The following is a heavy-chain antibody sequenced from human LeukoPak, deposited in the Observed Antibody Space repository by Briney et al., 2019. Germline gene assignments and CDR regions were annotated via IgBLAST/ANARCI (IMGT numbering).Heavy chain of an antibody. J-gene: IGHJ4*02. V-gene: IGHV4-39*07. Sequence: PSETLSLTCTVSGGSISSSSYYWGWIRQPPGKGLEWIGYIYHSGSTYYNPSLKSRVTISVDRSKNQFSLKLSSVTAADTAVYYCARADCSSTSCPTFDYWGQGTLVTVSS. D-gene: IGHD2-2*01. CDR1: GGSISSSSYY. CDR2: IYHSGST. CDR3: ARADCSSTSCPTFDY.